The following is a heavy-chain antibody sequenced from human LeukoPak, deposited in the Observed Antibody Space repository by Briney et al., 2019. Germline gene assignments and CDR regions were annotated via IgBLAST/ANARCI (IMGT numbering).Heavy chain of an antibody. CDR1: GFTFSSYS. CDR2: ISSSSSYI. V-gene: IGHV3-21*01. D-gene: IGHD3-16*02. J-gene: IGHJ4*02. CDR3: ARGSGTTSPVITFGGVIVHYYFDY. Sequence: GGSLRLSCTASGFTFSSYSMNWVRQAPGKGLEWVSSISSSSSYIYYADSVKGRFTISRDNAKNSLYLQMNSLRAEDTAVFYCARGSGTTSPVITFGGVIVHYYFDYWGQGTLVTVSS.